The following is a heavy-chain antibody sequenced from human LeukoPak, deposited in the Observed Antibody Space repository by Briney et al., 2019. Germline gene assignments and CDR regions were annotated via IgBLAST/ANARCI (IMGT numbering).Heavy chain of an antibody. CDR1: GFTFSSYA. CDR2: ISRTGNSK. V-gene: IGHV3-48*03. CDR3: ARGPYSSNWYVDY. D-gene: IGHD6-13*01. Sequence: GGSLRLSCAASGFTFSSYAMNWVRLAPGKGLEWISYISRTGNSKYYADSVKGRFTISRDSTKNSLYLQMNSLRAEDTAVYYCARGPYSSNWYVDYWGQGTLVTVAS. J-gene: IGHJ4*02.